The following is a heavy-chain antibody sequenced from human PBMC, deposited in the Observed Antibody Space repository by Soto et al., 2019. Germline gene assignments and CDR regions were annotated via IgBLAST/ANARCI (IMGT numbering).Heavy chain of an antibody. V-gene: IGHV4-30-4*01. CDR1: GGSITSGDYF. J-gene: IGHJ6*02. CDR3: ARDLSSSKEDLYNGMDV. CDR2: IYYRGGT. Sequence: QVQLQESGPGLVKPSQTLSLTCNVSGGSITSGDYFWSWIRQPPGKGLEWIGNIYYRGGTNYNPSLKSRVSIAIDTSKTQVSLKLNSVTASDTAVYYCARDLSSSKEDLYNGMDVWGQGTTVTVSS. D-gene: IGHD6-6*01.